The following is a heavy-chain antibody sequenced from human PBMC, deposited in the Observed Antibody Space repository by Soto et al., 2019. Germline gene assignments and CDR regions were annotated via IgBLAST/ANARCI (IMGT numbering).Heavy chain of an antibody. CDR1: GYSFSTYW. CDR3: ARGVKRGSHFYGMDV. D-gene: IGHD1-26*01. Sequence: GESLKISCKDSGYSFSTYWIAWACQMPGKGLEWMGIIYLGDSDTRYSPSFEGQVTISLDKSISTASLQWSSLRASDTAIYYCARGVKRGSHFYGMDVWGQGTTVTVSS. V-gene: IGHV5-51*01. CDR2: IYLGDSDT. J-gene: IGHJ6*02.